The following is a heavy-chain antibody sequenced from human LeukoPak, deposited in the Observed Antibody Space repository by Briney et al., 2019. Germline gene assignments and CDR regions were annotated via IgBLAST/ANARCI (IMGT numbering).Heavy chain of an antibody. CDR1: GGSISSYY. V-gene: IGHV4-4*09. D-gene: IGHD4-17*01. J-gene: IGHJ4*02. Sequence: PSETLSLTCTVSGGSISSYYWSWIRQPPGKGLEWIGYIYTSGSTNYNPSLKSRVTISVDTSKNQFSLKLSSVTAADTAVYYCARVRTGTTVTFPYYFDYWGRGTLVTVSS. CDR3: ARVRTGTTVTFPYYFDY. CDR2: IYTSGST.